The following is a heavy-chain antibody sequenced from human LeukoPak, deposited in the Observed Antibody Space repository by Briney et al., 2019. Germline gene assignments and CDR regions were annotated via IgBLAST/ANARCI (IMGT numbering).Heavy chain of an antibody. CDR1: GGSFSGYY. D-gene: IGHD2-2*01. J-gene: IGHJ4*02. V-gene: IGHV4-34*01. CDR3: ARGSRTSSSADFDY. CDR2: INHSGST. Sequence: PSETLSLTCAVYGGSFSGYYWSWIRQPPGKGLEWIGEINHSGSTNYNPSLKSRVTISVDTSKNQFSLKLSSVTAADTAVYYCARGSRTSSSADFDYWGQGTLVTVSS.